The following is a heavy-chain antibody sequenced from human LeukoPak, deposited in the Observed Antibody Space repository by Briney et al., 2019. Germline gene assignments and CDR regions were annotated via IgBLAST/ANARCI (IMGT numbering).Heavy chain of an antibody. CDR3: AKDRPKLGGSFHFDY. CDR2: IRYDGSNK. D-gene: IGHD7-27*01. CDR1: GFTFSSYG. J-gene: IGHJ4*02. Sequence: PGGSLRLSCAASGFTFSSYGMHWVRQAPGKGLEWVAFIRYDGSNKYYADSVKGRFTISRDNSKNTLYLQMNSLRAEDTAVYYCAKDRPKLGGSFHFDYWGQGTLVTVSS. V-gene: IGHV3-30*02.